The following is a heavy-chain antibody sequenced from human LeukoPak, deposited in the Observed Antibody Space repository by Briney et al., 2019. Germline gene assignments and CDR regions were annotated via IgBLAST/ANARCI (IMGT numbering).Heavy chain of an antibody. CDR1: GYSFTDYL. J-gene: IGHJ4*02. Sequence: GASVKVSCKASGYSFTDYLMHWVRQAPGQGLEWMGWINPHSGGTSSAQKFQGRVTMTRDTSISTTYMELSTLRSDDTAVYYCARGLGDFVDYWGQGTLVTVSS. D-gene: IGHD3-10*01. CDR2: INPHSGGT. CDR3: ARGLGDFVDY. V-gene: IGHV1-2*02.